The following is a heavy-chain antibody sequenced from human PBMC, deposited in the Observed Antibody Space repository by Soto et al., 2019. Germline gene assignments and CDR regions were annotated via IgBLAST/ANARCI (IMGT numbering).Heavy chain of an antibody. CDR2: IYYSGST. CDR3: ARVPSTFGGDPGGSFDY. CDR1: GGSISSGDYY. Sequence: LSLTCTVSGGSISSGDYYWSWIRQPPGKGLEWIGYIYYSGSTYYNPSLKSRVTISVDTSKNQFSLKLSSVTAADTAVYYCARVPSTFGGDPGGSFDYWGQGTLVTVSS. V-gene: IGHV4-30-4*01. D-gene: IGHD3-10*01. J-gene: IGHJ4*02.